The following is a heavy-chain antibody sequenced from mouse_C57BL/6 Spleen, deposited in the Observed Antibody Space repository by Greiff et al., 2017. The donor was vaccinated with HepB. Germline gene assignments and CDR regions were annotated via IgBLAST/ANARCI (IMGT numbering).Heavy chain of an antibody. J-gene: IGHJ1*03. CDR2: IDPEDGET. D-gene: IGHD1-1*01. V-gene: IGHV14-2*01. CDR1: GFNIKDYY. Sequence: EVQLQQSGAELVKPGASVKLSCTASGFNIKDYYMHWVKQRTEQGLEWIGRIDPEDGETKYAPEFQGKATITADTSSNTAYLQLSSLTSEDTAVYYCARGGYYGSEGYFDVWGTGTTVTVSS. CDR3: ARGGYYGSEGYFDV.